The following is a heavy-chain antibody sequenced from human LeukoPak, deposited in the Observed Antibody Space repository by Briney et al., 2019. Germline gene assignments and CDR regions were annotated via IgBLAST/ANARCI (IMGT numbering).Heavy chain of an antibody. J-gene: IGHJ6*03. D-gene: IGHD6-19*01. V-gene: IGHV1-69*06. CDR2: IIPIFGTA. CDR1: GGTFSSYA. CDR3: ARGDQSYSSGGYYYYYMDV. Sequence: GASVKVSCKASGGTFSSYAISWVRQAPGQGLEWMGGIIPIFGTANYAQKFQGRVTITADKSTSTAYMELSSLRSEDTAVYYCARGDQSYSSGGYYYYYMDVWGKGTTVTVSS.